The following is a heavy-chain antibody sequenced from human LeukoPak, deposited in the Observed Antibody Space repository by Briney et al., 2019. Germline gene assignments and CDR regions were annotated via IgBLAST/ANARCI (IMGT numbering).Heavy chain of an antibody. J-gene: IGHJ4*02. V-gene: IGHV4-39*07. CDR3: ARSKDIRMGSKRGIEMDY. Sequence: SETLSLTCTVSGGSISSYFWTWIRQPPGKELEWIGTMYYTGSTYYSPSLKSRVTISLDASKNQFSLKLTSVTAADTAVYYCARSKDIRMGSKRGIEMDYWGQGTLVTVSS. D-gene: IGHD5-24*01. CDR2: MYYTGST. CDR1: GGSISSYF.